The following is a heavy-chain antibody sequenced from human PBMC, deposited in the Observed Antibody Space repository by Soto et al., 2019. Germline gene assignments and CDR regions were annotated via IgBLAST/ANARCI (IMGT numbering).Heavy chain of an antibody. CDR1: GYSFTSYW. Sequence: GESLKISCKGSGYSFTSYWIGWVRQMPGKGLEWMGIIYPGDSDTRYSPSFQGQVTISADKSISTAYLQWSSLKASDTAMYYCARHSLTTMIVVGREWFDPWGQGTLVTVSS. D-gene: IGHD3-22*01. CDR2: IYPGDSDT. CDR3: ARHSLTTMIVVGREWFDP. V-gene: IGHV5-51*01. J-gene: IGHJ5*02.